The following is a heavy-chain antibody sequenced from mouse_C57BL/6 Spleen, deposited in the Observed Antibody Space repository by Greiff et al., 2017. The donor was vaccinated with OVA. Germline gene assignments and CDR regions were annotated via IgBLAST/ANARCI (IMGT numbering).Heavy chain of an antibody. CDR2: IDPEDGDT. CDR1: GFNIKDYY. V-gene: IGHV14-1*01. Sequence: VQLQQSGAELVRPGASVKLSCTASGFNIKDYYMHWVKQRPEQGLEWIGRIDPEDGDTEYAPKFQGKATMTADTSSNPAYLQLSSLTSEDTAVYYCTTGISFAYWGQGTLVTVSA. CDR3: TTGISFAY. J-gene: IGHJ3*01.